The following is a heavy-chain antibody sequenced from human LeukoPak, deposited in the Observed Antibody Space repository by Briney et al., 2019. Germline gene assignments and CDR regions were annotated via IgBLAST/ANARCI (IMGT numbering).Heavy chain of an antibody. V-gene: IGHV1-8*01. J-gene: IGHJ3*02. CDR3: ARLYYYASSGYDALDI. CDR2: MDGNSGKT. CDR1: GYTFTIYD. Sequence: ASVTVSCKPSGYTFTIYDINWVRQVTGQGLEWVGGMDGNSGKTAYAQNFLGRVTITRNTSISTAYMELSSLRSEDTAVYYCARLYYYASSGYDALDIWGQGTMVAVSS. D-gene: IGHD3-22*01.